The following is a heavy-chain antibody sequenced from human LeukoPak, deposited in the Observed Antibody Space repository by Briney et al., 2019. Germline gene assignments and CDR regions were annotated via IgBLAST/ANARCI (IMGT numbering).Heavy chain of an antibody. CDR2: IIPIFGTA. D-gene: IGHD4-17*01. V-gene: IGHV1-69*13. J-gene: IGHJ4*02. CDR1: GGTFSSYA. CDR3: AREVYGDYYFDY. Sequence: SVKVSCKASGGTFSSYAISWVRQAPGQGPEWMGGIIPIFGTANYAQKFQGRVTITADESTSTAYMELSSLRSEDTAVYYCAREVYGDYYFDYWGQGTLVTVSS.